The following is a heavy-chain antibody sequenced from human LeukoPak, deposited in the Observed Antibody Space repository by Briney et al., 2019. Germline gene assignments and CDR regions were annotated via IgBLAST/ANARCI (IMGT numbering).Heavy chain of an antibody. D-gene: IGHD2/OR15-2a*01. CDR3: AKDRAARGRGNYFYMDV. J-gene: IGHJ6*03. CDR1: GFTFDDYA. V-gene: IGHV3-43D*03. CDR2: ITWDGGST. Sequence: GGSLRLSCAASGFTFDDYAMHWVRQASGRGVEWVSHITWDGGSTHYADSVEGRFTISRDNRENSLYLQMNSLRPEDTALYYCAKDRAARGRGNYFYMDVWGKGPTVTVSS.